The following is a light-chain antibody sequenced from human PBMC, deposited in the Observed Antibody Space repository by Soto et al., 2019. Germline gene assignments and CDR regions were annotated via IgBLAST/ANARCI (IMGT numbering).Light chain of an antibody. V-gene: IGLV1-44*01. Sequence: QSVLTQPPSASGTPGQRVTISCSGSSSNIGSNTVNWYQQLPGTAPKLLIYTNNQRPSGVPDRFSGSKSGTSASLAISGLQSEDEADYYCAAWDDNLNAYVFGSGTKLTVL. CDR1: SSNIGSNT. J-gene: IGLJ6*01. CDR3: AAWDDNLNAYV. CDR2: TNN.